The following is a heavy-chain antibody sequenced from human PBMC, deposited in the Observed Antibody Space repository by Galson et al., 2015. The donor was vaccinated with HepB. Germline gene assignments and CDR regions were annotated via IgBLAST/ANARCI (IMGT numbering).Heavy chain of an antibody. D-gene: IGHD2-21*02. CDR3: EVYCGGDCYSGGDAFDI. Sequence: SLRLSCAASGFTFSSYSMNWVRQAPGKGLEWVSSISSSSSYIYYADSVKGRFTISRDNAKNSLYLQMNSLRAEDTAVYYCEVYCGGDCYSGGDAFDIWGQGTMVTVSS. V-gene: IGHV3-21*01. CDR1: GFTFSSYS. CDR2: ISSSSSYI. J-gene: IGHJ3*02.